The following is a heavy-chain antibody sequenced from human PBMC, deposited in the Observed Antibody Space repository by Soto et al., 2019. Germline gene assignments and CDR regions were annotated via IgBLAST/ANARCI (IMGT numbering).Heavy chain of an antibody. Sequence: QVQLVQSGAEVKKPGSSVKVSCKASGGTFSSYAISWVRQAPGQGLEWMGGIIPIFGTANYAQKFQGRVTITAAESTSTAYMELSSLRSEDTAVYYCARDLLRDGYNYSGACDYWGQGTLVTVSS. J-gene: IGHJ4*02. D-gene: IGHD5-12*01. CDR2: IIPIFGTA. CDR3: ARDLLRDGYNYSGACDY. V-gene: IGHV1-69*01. CDR1: GGTFSSYA.